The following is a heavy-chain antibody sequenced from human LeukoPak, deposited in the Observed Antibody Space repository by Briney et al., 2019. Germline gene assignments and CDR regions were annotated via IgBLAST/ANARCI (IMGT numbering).Heavy chain of an antibody. D-gene: IGHD5-18*01. CDR2: IYPGDSDT. Sequence: GESLKISCKGSGYSFTTFWIGWVRQLPGKGLEWMGIIYPGDSDTRYSPSFQGQVTISADESITTAYLQWTSLKASDTAIYYCARGFGYAGNYFDSWGQGTLVTVSS. J-gene: IGHJ4*02. V-gene: IGHV5-51*01. CDR1: GYSFTTFW. CDR3: ARGFGYAGNYFDS.